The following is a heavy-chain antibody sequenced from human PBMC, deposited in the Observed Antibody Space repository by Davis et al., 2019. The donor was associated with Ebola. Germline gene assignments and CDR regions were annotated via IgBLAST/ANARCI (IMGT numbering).Heavy chain of an antibody. CDR1: GFTFSNAW. D-gene: IGHD4-11*01. CDR2: ISYDGSNK. CDR3: AKDVDPTVTTFYYYGMDV. J-gene: IGHJ6*04. Sequence: GESLKISCAASGFTFSNAWMSWVRQAPGKGLEWVAVISYDGSNKYYADSVKGRFTISRDNSKNTLYLQMNSLRAEDTAVYYCAKDVDPTVTTFYYYGMDVWGKGTTVTVSS. V-gene: IGHV3-30*18.